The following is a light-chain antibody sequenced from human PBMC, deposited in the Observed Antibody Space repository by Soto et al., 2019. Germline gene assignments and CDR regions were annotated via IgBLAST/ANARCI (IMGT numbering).Light chain of an antibody. J-gene: IGLJ3*02. CDR2: SDN. V-gene: IGLV1-44*01. CDR3: AARDDSQTGAM. Sequence: QSVLTQPASASGTPGQRITISCSGSSSNIGSNTVDWYQQVPGTAPRILVYSDNQRPSGVLDLFSVSKSGTSASLAISGGHYEDEGDYYCAARDDSQTGAMFGGGTKLTVL. CDR1: SSNIGSNT.